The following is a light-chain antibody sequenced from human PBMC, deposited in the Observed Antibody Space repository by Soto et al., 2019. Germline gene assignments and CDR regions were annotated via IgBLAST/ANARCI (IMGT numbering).Light chain of an antibody. CDR2: DTS. V-gene: IGKV3-20*01. CDR1: QSVSSSY. J-gene: IGKJ4*01. Sequence: EIVLTQSPCTLSLSPGEGATLSCRASQSVSSSYLAWYQQKPGQTPRLLIYDTSIRATGVPARFSGSRSGAEFTLTISSLQSEDFAVYYCQHYVTWPLTFGGGTKVDIK. CDR3: QHYVTWPLT.